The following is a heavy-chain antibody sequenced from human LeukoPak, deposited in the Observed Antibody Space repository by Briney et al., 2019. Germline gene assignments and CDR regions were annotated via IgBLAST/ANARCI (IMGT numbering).Heavy chain of an antibody. CDR2: IKEDGSEE. Sequence: GGSLRLSCGASGFTFSSYWMSWVRQAPGKGLEWVANIKEDGSEEYYVDSVKGRFTVSRDNAKNSLYLQMNSLRAEDTAVYYCARGSSLDHDAFDIWGQGTMVTVSS. J-gene: IGHJ3*02. V-gene: IGHV3-7*01. CDR1: GFTFSSYW. CDR3: ARGSSLDHDAFDI.